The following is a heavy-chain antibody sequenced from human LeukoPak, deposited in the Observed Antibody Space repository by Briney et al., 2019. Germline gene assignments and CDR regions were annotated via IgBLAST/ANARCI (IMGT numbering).Heavy chain of an antibody. D-gene: IGHD6-13*01. V-gene: IGHV3-53*01. CDR2: IYDSGST. CDR1: GLTVRSNY. CDR3: ARADSWYYFDY. J-gene: IGHJ4*02. Sequence: GGSLRLSCAASGLTVRSNYMSWVRQAPGKGLEWVSVIYDSGSTYYADSVKGRFTISRDNSKNTLYLQMNSLRVEDTAVYYCARADSWYYFDYWSQGTVVTVSS.